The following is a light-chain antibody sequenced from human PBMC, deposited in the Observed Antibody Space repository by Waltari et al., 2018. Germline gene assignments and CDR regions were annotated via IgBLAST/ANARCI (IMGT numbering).Light chain of an antibody. CDR2: DVS. CDR1: SSDGGDYYY. CDR3: NSYTDTTWV. Sequence: QSVLNQPASVSGSPGQTITISCTGTSSDGGDYYYVSWYQQHPGTAPKVLIYDVSKRPSGVSNRFSGSKSGNTAFLTISGLQPEDEADYYCNSYTDTTWVFGGGTKLTVL. V-gene: IGLV2-14*03. J-gene: IGLJ3*02.